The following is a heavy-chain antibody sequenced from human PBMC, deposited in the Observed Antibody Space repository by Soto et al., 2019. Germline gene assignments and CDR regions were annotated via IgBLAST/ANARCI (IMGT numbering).Heavy chain of an antibody. J-gene: IGHJ6*02. CDR3: AKALVGYYDSSGYYPLYYYYGMDV. CDR1: GFTFSSYG. CDR2: ISYDGSNK. V-gene: IGHV3-30*18. D-gene: IGHD3-22*01. Sequence: GGSLRLSCAASGFTFSSYGMHWVRQAPGKGLEWVAVISYDGSNKYYADSVKGRFTISRDNSKNTLYLQMNSLRAEDTAVYYCAKALVGYYDSSGYYPLYYYYGMDVWGQGTTVTVSS.